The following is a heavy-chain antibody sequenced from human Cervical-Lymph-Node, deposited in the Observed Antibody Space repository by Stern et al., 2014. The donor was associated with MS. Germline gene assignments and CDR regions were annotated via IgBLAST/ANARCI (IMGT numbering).Heavy chain of an antibody. CDR1: GKTITDGA. D-gene: IGHD1-1*01. Sequence: QVQLGQSGAEVKKPGASGKVSCKVSGKTITDGARHWVRKAPGKGLEWMGGVDPEDCETIYEQKFQGRVTMTEDTSTDTAYMELSSLRSEDTAVYYCTPDQINDGDYYYYGMDVWGQGTTVTVSS. J-gene: IGHJ6*02. CDR3: TPDQINDGDYYYYGMDV. CDR2: VDPEDCET. V-gene: IGHV1-24*01.